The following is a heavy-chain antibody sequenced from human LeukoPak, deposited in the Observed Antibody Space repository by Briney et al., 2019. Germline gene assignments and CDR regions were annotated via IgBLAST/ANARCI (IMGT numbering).Heavy chain of an antibody. V-gene: IGHV4-38-2*02. J-gene: IGHJ4*02. Sequence: PSETLSLTCTVSGYSISSGYYWGWIRQPPGKGLEWIGSIYHSGSTYYNPSLKSRVTISVDTSKNQFSLKLSSVTAADTAVYYCAKDVRDASGYGLFDSWGQGTLVTVSS. CDR3: AKDVRDASGYGLFDS. CDR1: GYSISSGYY. CDR2: IYHSGST. D-gene: IGHD5-12*01.